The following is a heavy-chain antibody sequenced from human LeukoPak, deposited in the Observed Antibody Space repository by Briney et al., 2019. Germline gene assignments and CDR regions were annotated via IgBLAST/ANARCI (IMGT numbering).Heavy chain of an antibody. CDR2: ISAYNGNT. D-gene: IGHD2-15*01. CDR1: GYTFTSYG. V-gene: IGHV1-18*01. J-gene: IGHJ4*02. CDR3: ATDIVVVVAATSPTSDY. Sequence: ASVKVSCKASGYTFTSYGISWVRQAPGQGLEWMGWISAYNGNTNYAQKLQGRVTMTTDTSTSTAYMELRSLRSDDTAVYYCATDIVVVVAATSPTSDYWGQGTLVTVSS.